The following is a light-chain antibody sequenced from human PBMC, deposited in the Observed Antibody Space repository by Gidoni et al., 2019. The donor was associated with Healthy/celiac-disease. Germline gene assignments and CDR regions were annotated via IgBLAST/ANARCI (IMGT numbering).Light chain of an antibody. CDR2: AES. V-gene: IGKV1-39*01. Sequence: DIQMTQSPSSLSASVGDRVTITCRASQSISSSLNWYQQKPGKAPKLLIYAESSLQSGVPSRFSGSGSGTDFTLTISSLQPEDFATYYCQQSYSTHRAFGPGTKVDIK. J-gene: IGKJ3*01. CDR3: QQSYSTHRA. CDR1: QSISSS.